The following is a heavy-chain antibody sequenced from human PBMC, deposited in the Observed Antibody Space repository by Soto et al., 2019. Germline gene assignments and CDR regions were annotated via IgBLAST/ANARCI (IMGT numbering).Heavy chain of an antibody. CDR1: GYTFTSYG. V-gene: IGHV1-18*01. J-gene: IGHJ6*01. CDR2: ISAYNGNT. D-gene: IGHD3-3*01. Sequence: ASVKVSCKASGYTFTSYGISWVRQAPGQGLEWMGWISAYNGNTNYAQKLQGRVTMTTDTSTSTAYMELRSLRSDDTAVYYCAREAIFGGVISGYYYYYGMDVWAQGATVTVSS. CDR3: AREAIFGGVISGYYYYYGMDV.